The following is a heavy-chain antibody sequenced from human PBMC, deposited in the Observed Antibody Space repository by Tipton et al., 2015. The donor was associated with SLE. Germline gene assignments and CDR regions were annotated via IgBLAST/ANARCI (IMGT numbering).Heavy chain of an antibody. D-gene: IGHD3-10*01. CDR1: GGSFSGYY. CDR3: ASLRTEYYYGSRADY. V-gene: IGHV4-34*01. CDR2: INHSGST. Sequence: TLSLTCAVYGGSFSGYYWSWIRQPPGKGLVWIGEINHSGSTNYNPSLKSRVTISVDTSKNQFSLKLSSVTAADTAVYYCASLRTEYYYGSRADYWGQGTLVTVSS. J-gene: IGHJ4*02.